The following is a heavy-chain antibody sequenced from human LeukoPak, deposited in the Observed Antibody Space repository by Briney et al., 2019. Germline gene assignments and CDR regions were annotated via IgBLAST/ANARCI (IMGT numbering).Heavy chain of an antibody. V-gene: IGHV4-34*01. CDR1: SGSLSGFY. CDR2: INHSGGT. J-gene: IGHJ4*02. CDR3: ARLGPLRYGRYFDY. Sequence: PSDTLSLTCTVYSGSLSGFYWSWIRQPPGKGLEWIGEINHSGGTNSNPSLKSRVTISVDTSKKQFSLKLTSVTAADTAMYYCARLGPLRYGRYFDYWGQGTLVTVSS. D-gene: IGHD4-17*01.